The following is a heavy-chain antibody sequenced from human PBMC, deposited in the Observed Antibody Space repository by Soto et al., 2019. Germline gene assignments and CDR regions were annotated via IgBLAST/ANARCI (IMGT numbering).Heavy chain of an antibody. Sequence: ASVKVSCKASGYTFTSYYMHWVRQAPGQGLEWMGIINPSGGSTSYAQKFQGRVTMTRDTSTSTVYMELSSLRSEDTAVYYCARGLSRDGYNFIDYYFDYWGQGTLVTVSS. J-gene: IGHJ4*02. V-gene: IGHV1-46*01. CDR3: ARGLSRDGYNFIDYYFDY. CDR1: GYTFTSYY. CDR2: INPSGGST. D-gene: IGHD5-12*01.